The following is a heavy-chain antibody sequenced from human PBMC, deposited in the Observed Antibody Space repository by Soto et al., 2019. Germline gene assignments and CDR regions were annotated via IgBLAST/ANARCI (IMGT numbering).Heavy chain of an antibody. CDR2: ISGSGGST. CDR1: GFTFSSYA. Sequence: EVQLLESGGGLVQPGGSLRLSCAASGFTFSSYAMSWVRQAPGKGLEWVSAISGSGGSTYYADSVKGRFTISRDNSKNTLYLQMNSLRAEDTAAYYCAPHLWFGELYYWGQGTLVTVSS. CDR3: APHLWFGELYY. J-gene: IGHJ4*02. V-gene: IGHV3-23*01. D-gene: IGHD3-10*01.